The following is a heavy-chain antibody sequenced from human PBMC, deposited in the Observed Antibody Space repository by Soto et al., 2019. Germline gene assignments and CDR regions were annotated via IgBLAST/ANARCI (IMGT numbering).Heavy chain of an antibody. V-gene: IGHV6-1*01. Sequence: SQTLSLTCALSGDSVSSNSAAWNWIRQSPSRGLEWLGRTYYRSKWYNDYAVSVKSRITINPDTSKNQFSLQLNSVTPEDTAVYYCARDQGPSGYCSGGSCSHAFDIWGQGTMVTVSS. CDR1: GDSVSSNSAA. CDR3: ARDQGPSGYCSGGSCSHAFDI. CDR2: TYYRSKWYN. J-gene: IGHJ3*02. D-gene: IGHD2-15*01.